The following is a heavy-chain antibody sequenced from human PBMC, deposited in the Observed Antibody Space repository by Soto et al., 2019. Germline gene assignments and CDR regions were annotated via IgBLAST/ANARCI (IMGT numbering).Heavy chain of an antibody. V-gene: IGHV3-74*01. J-gene: IGHJ6*02. D-gene: IGHD4-17*01. CDR3: ARDDYGVDYYYYGMDV. CDR1: GFTFSSYW. Sequence: GGSLRLSCAASGFTFSSYWMHWVRQAPGKGLVWVSRINSDGSSTSYADSVKGRFTISRDNAKNTLYLQMNSLRAEDTAVYYCARDDYGVDYYYYGMDVWGQGTTVTVSS. CDR2: INSDGSST.